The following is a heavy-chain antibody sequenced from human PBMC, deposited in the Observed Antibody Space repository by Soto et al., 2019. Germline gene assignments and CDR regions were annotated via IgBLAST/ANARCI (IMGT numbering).Heavy chain of an antibody. Sequence: PSETLSLTCAVYGGFLSESYWTWIRQPPGKGLEWIGEINHVGGTNYNPSLKSRVTMSVDTSQKQFSLRLISVTAADTAMYFCVRIRYQLPSSVLWLDPWGQGTTVTVSS. V-gene: IGHV4-34*01. CDR3: VRIRYQLPSSVLWLDP. CDR2: INHVGGT. D-gene: IGHD3-16*01. CDR1: GGFLSESY. J-gene: IGHJ5*02.